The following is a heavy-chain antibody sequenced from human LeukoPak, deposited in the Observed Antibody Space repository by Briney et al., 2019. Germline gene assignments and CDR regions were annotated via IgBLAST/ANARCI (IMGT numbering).Heavy chain of an antibody. V-gene: IGHV1-8*01. CDR2: MNPNSGNT. CDR1: GYTFTSYD. D-gene: IGHD2-21*02. J-gene: IGHJ5*02. CDR3: ARAYCGGDCYSDLREFDP. Sequence: GASVKVSCKASGYTFTSYDINWVRQATGQGLEWMGWMNPNSGNTGYAQKFQGRVTMTRNTSISTAYMELSSLRSEDTAVYYCARAYCGGDCYSDLREFDPWGQGTLVTVSS.